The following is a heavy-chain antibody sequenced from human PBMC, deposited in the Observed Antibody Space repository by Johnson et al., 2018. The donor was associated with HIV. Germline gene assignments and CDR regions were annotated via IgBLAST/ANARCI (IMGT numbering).Heavy chain of an antibody. V-gene: IGHV3-33*03. D-gene: IGHD3-16*01. CDR2: IWYDGSKT. CDR3: AKTGGGAALDS. Sequence: QMQLVESGGGVVQPGRSLRLSCAASGFTFSSYGMHWVRQAPGKGLDWVAFIWYDGSKTYYGDSVKGRFTISRDTSKKMLYLQMNSLRVDDTAVYYCAKTGGGAALDSWGQGTMVTVSS. J-gene: IGHJ3*02. CDR1: GFTFSSYG.